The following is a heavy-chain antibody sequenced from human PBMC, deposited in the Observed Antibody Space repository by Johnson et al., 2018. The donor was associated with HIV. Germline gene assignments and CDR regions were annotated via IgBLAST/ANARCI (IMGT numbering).Heavy chain of an antibody. J-gene: IGHJ3*02. D-gene: IGHD3-22*01. CDR3: ARGPIITMIVVPAPGWVHI. V-gene: IGHV3-33*01. CDR1: GFTFSSYG. CDR2: IYYDGSNK. Sequence: VQLVESGGGVVQPGRSLRLSCAASGFTFSSYGMHWVRQAPGKGLEWVAVIYYDGSNKYFADSVKGRFTISRDNSKKTLYLQMNSLRAEDTAVYYCARGPIITMIVVPAPGWVHIWGQGTMVTVSS.